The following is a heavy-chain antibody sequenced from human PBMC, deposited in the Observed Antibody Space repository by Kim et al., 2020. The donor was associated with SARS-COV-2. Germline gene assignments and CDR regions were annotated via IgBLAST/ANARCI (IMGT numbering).Heavy chain of an antibody. CDR2: IKSKTDGGTT. J-gene: IGHJ4*02. D-gene: IGHD6-13*01. CDR3: TTDTAAAGILPMGG. Sequence: GGSLRLSCAASGFTFSNAWMSWVRQAPGKGLEWVGRIKSKTDGGTTDYAAPVKGRFTISRDDSKNTLYLQMNSLKTEDTAVYYCTTDTAAAGILPMGGWGQGTLVTVSS. CDR1: GFTFSNAW. V-gene: IGHV3-15*01.